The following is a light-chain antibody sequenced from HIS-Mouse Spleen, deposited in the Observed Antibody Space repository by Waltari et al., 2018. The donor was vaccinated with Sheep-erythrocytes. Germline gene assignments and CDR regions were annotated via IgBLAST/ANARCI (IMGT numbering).Light chain of an antibody. V-gene: IGLV1-36*01. CDR1: SSNLGNNA. Sequence: QSVLTQPPSVSEAPRQRVTIPCSGRSSNLGNNAVNWYQQLPGKAPKLLIYYDDLLPSGVSDRFSGSKSGTSASLAISGLQSEDEADYYCAAWDDSLNGPVFGGGTKLTVL. CDR3: AAWDDSLNGPV. J-gene: IGLJ3*02. CDR2: YDD.